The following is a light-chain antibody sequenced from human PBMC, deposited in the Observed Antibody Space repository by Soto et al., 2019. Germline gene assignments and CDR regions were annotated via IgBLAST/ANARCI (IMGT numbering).Light chain of an antibody. CDR3: QQYGSTPPT. V-gene: IGKV3-20*01. CDR2: GAS. Sequence: EIVLTQSPGTLSLSPGERATLSCRASESVSNNYLAWYQRKPGQAPRLLIYGASYRAPDIPYRFSGSGSGTDFTLTIARLEAADFAVYICQQYGSTPPTCGLGTKVEI. J-gene: IGKJ1*01. CDR1: ESVSNNY.